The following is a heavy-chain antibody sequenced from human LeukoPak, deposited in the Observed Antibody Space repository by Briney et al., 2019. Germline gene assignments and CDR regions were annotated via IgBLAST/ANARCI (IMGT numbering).Heavy chain of an antibody. V-gene: IGHV3-7*05. Sequence: QPGGSLRLSCAASGFTFSSYWMSWVRQAPGKGLEWVANIKQDGSEKYYVDSVKGRFTISRDNAKNSLYLQMYSLRAEDTAVYYCARALPYGDPRFDYWGQGTLVTVSS. CDR3: ARALPYGDPRFDY. D-gene: IGHD4-17*01. CDR2: IKQDGSEK. CDR1: GFTFSSYW. J-gene: IGHJ4*02.